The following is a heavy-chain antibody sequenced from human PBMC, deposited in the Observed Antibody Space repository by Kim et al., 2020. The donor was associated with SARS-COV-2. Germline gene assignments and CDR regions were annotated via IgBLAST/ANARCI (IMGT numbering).Heavy chain of an antibody. Sequence: GGSLRLSCAASGFTFSSYAMHWVRQAPGKGLEWVAVISYDGSNKYYADSVKGRFTISRDNSKNTLYLQMNSLRAEDTAVYYCARDPWIQLWFSSALYYYYGMDVWGQGTTVTVSS. CDR2: ISYDGSNK. CDR1: GFTFSSYA. V-gene: IGHV3-30*04. J-gene: IGHJ6*02. D-gene: IGHD5-18*01. CDR3: ARDPWIQLWFSSALYYYYGMDV.